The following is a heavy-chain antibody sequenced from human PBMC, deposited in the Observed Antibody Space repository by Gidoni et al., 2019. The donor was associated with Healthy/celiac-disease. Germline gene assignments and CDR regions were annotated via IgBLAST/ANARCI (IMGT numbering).Heavy chain of an antibody. J-gene: IGHJ4*02. D-gene: IGHD3-22*01. CDR1: GFTFSSYA. CDR2: ISGSGGST. V-gene: IGHV3-23*01. Sequence: EVQLLESGGGLVQPGGSLRLSCAASGFTFSSYAMSWVRQAQGKGLEWVSAISGSGGSTYYADSVKGRFTISRDNSKNTLYLQMNSLRAEDTAVYYCATYPDILYDSSRDWGQGTLVTVSS. CDR3: ATYPDILYDSSRD.